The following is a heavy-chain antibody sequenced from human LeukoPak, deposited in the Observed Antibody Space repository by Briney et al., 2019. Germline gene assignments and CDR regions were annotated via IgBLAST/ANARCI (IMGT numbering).Heavy chain of an antibody. V-gene: IGHV1-46*01. CDR3: ARSSTLRFLEWLPQYYFDY. Sequence: GASVKVSCEASGYTFTSYYMHWVRQAPGQGLEWMGIINPSGGSTSYAQKFQGRVTMTRDTSTSTVYTELSSLRSEDTAVYYCARSSTLRFLEWLPQYYFDYWGQGTLVTVSS. J-gene: IGHJ4*02. D-gene: IGHD3-3*01. CDR1: GYTFTSYY. CDR2: INPSGGST.